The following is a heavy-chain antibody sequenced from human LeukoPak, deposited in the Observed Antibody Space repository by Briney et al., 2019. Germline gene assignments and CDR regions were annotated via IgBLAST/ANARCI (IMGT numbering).Heavy chain of an antibody. J-gene: IGHJ3*02. V-gene: IGHV4-39*01. CDR3: ARLLKLTTPPGI. D-gene: IGHD4/OR15-4a*01. CDR1: GGSISSSSYY. CDR2: IYYSGST. Sequence: PSETLSLTCTVSGGSISSSSYYWGWIRQPPGKGLEWIGSIYYSGSTYYNPSLKSRVTISVDTSKNQFSLKLSSVTAADTAVYYCARLLKLTTPPGIWGQGTMVTVSS.